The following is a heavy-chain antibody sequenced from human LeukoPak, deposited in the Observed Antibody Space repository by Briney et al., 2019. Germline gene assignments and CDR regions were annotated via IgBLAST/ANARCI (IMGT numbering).Heavy chain of an antibody. D-gene: IGHD6-13*01. V-gene: IGHV1-3*01. CDR2: INAGNGNT. Sequence: ASVKVSCKAPGYTFTSYAMHWVRQAPGQRLEWMGWINAGNGNTKYSQKFQGRVTITRDTSASTAYMELSSLRSEDTAVYYCARGRYSSSWYVMTYFDYWGQGTLVTVSS. CDR3: ARGRYSSSWYVMTYFDY. J-gene: IGHJ4*02. CDR1: GYTFTSYA.